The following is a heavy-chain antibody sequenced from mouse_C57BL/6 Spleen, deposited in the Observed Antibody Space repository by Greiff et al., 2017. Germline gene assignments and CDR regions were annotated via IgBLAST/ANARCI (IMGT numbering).Heavy chain of an antibody. CDR2: ISSGSSTI. V-gene: IGHV5-17*01. CDR1: GFTFSDYG. Sequence: VQLKESGGGLVKPGGSLKLSCAASGFTFSDYGMHWVRQIPEKGLEWVAYISSGSSTIYYADTVKGRFTISRDNAKNTLFLQMTSLRSEDTAMYYCARTDGYYGRYYFDYWGQGTTLTVSS. J-gene: IGHJ2*01. CDR3: ARTDGYYGRYYFDY. D-gene: IGHD2-3*01.